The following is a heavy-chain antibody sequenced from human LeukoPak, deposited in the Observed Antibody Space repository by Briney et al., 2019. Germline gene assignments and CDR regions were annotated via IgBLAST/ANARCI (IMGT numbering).Heavy chain of an antibody. CDR1: GGTFSSYA. D-gene: IGHD5-18*01. J-gene: IGHJ6*04. V-gene: IGHV1-69*01. CDR2: IIPIFGTA. Sequence: SVKVSCKASGGTFSSYAISWVRQAPGQGLEWMGGIIPIFGTANYAQKFQGRVTITADESTSTAYMELSSLRSEDTAVYYCAITAMVGGDTFYYYYYGMDVWGKGTTVTVSS. CDR3: AITAMVGGDTFYYYYYGMDV.